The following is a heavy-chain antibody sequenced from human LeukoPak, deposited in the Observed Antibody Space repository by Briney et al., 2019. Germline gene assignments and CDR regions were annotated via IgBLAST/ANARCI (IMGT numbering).Heavy chain of an antibody. V-gene: IGHV3-23*01. J-gene: IGHJ3*02. Sequence: GGSLRLSCAASGLTFSSYVMSWVRQAPGKGLEWVSLISGSGTSTYYADSVKGRFTISRDNLKNTLYLQMNSLRAEDTAIFYCAKDRDDYVWGSYLGAFDIWGQGTMVTVSS. CDR3: AKDRDDYVWGSYLGAFDI. CDR1: GLTFSSYV. D-gene: IGHD3-16*01. CDR2: ISGSGTST.